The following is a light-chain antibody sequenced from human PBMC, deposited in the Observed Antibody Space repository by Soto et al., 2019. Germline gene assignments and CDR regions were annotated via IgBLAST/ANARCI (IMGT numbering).Light chain of an antibody. Sequence: QSALTQPASVSGSPGQSITISCTGASSDVGDYSYVSWYQHHPGQAPELLIYEVSNRPSGVSNRFSGSKSGNTASLTISGLQAEDEADYYCGSYTSSSTFVFGTGTKVTVL. CDR2: EVS. CDR3: GSYTSSSTFV. CDR1: SSDVGDYSY. J-gene: IGLJ1*01. V-gene: IGLV2-14*01.